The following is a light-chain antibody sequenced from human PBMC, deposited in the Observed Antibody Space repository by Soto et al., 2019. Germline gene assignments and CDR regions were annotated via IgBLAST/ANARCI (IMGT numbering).Light chain of an antibody. CDR3: QQYDSYMYA. CDR2: GAS. Sequence: EIVISQSPASLSVSPGERATLSCRASQSVCNNLAWYQQRPGQAPRLLIYGASTRASGIPARFTGGGSGTDFTLTITSLQSEDFAVYYCQQYDSYMYAFGQGTKVEI. V-gene: IGKV3-15*01. J-gene: IGKJ2*01. CDR1: QSVCNN.